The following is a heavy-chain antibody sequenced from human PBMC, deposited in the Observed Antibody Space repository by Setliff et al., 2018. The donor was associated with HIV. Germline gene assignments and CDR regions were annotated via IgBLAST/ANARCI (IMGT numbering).Heavy chain of an antibody. CDR1: GGSISPYY. Sequence: ASETLSLTCTVSGGSISPYYWSWIRQPPGKGLEWIAWISDSGSTYYNPSLKSRVTISVDTSKNQFSLKLSSVTAADTAVYYCARETMYDSRGYLSHYFDYWGQGTPVTVSS. J-gene: IGHJ4*02. V-gene: IGHV4-59*12. CDR2: ISDSGST. CDR3: ARETMYDSRGYLSHYFDY. D-gene: IGHD3-22*01.